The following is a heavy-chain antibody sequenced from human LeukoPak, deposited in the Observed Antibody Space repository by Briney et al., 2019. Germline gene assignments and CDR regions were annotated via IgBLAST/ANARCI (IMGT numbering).Heavy chain of an antibody. D-gene: IGHD3-22*01. J-gene: IGHJ3*02. CDR3: AKEFSLYYYDSSGYFDI. CDR2: IRSDATFQ. Sequence: PGGSLRLSCEASEFTFGHMVWVRQAPGKGLEWVAFIRSDATFQYYADSVKGRFTISRDNSNNTLYLQMTSLRAEDTAIYYCAKEFSLYYYDSSGYFDIWGQGTMVTVSS. CDR1: EFTFGH. V-gene: IGHV3-30*02.